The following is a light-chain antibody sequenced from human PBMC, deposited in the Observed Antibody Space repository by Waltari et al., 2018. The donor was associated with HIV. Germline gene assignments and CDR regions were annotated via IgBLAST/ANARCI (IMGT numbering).Light chain of an antibody. CDR2: KDT. Sequence: SYELTQPPSVSVSPGQTARITCSGDALPKQFAYWYQQKPGQAPVLVIYKDTEMPSGIPERFSGSSSGTTVTFTISGVQAEDDADYYCLSADTSVTWVFGGGTKLTVL. V-gene: IGLV3-25*03. CDR1: ALPKQF. J-gene: IGLJ3*02. CDR3: LSADTSVTWV.